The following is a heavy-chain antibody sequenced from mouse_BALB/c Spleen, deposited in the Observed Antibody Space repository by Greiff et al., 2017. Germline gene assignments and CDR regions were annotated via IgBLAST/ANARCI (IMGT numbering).Heavy chain of an antibody. CDR2: ISSGSSTI. V-gene: IGHV5-17*02. J-gene: IGHJ4*01. D-gene: IGHD2-14*01. CDR3: ARSDVRGAMDY. CDR1: GFTFSSFG. Sequence: EVMLVESGGGLVQPGGSRKLSCAASGFTFSSFGMHWVRQAPEKGLEWVAYISSGSSTIYYADTVKGRFTISRDNPKNTLFLQMTSLRSEDTAMYYCARSDVRGAMDYWGQGTSVTVSS.